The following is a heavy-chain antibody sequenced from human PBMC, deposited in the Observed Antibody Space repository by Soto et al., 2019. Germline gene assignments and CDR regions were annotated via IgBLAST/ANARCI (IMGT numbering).Heavy chain of an antibody. V-gene: IGHV4-31*03. CDR1: GCSISRGGYY. CDR3: ARGLGELSLQNNWFDP. J-gene: IGHJ5*02. Sequence: QVQLQESGPGLVKPSQTLSLTCTVSGCSISRGGYYWSWIRQHPGKGLEWIGDIYYSGSTYYNPSLKGRVTISVDTSKNQCSLKLSSVTAADTAVYYCARGLGELSLQNNWFDPWGQGTLITVSS. CDR2: IYYSGST. D-gene: IGHD3-16*02.